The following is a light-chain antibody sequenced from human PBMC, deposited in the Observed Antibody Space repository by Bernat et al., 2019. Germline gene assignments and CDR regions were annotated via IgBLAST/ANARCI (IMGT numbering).Light chain of an antibody. CDR3: QQYGTSPWT. Sequence: EIVLTQSPGTLSLSLGERATLSCRASQSVSSHYLAWYQQKPGHAPRLLIYGTSSRATGIPDRFSGSGSGTDFTLTISRLEPEDFAVFYCQQYGTSPWTFGQGTKVEIK. CDR2: GTS. J-gene: IGKJ1*01. V-gene: IGKV3-20*01. CDR1: QSVSSHY.